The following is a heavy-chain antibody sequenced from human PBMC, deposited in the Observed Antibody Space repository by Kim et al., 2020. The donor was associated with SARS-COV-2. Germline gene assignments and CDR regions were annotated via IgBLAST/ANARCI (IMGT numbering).Heavy chain of an antibody. D-gene: IGHD1-26*01. J-gene: IGHJ4*02. CDR3: AKVAVGATHGHLDY. CDR1: GFTFDDYA. V-gene: IGHV3-9*01. CDR2: ISWNSGSI. Sequence: GGSLRLSCAASGFTFDDYAMHWVRQAPGKGLEWVSGISWNSGSIGYADSVKGRFTISRDNAKNSLYLQMNSLRAEDTALYYCAKVAVGATHGHLDYWGQGTLVTVSS.